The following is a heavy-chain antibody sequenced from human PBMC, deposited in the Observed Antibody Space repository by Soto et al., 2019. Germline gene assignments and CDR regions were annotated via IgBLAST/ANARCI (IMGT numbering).Heavy chain of an antibody. CDR1: GFTFSANA. J-gene: IGHJ4*02. D-gene: IGHD1-26*01. CDR2: IAYDGTIK. CDR3: AGDKIKGAPEDLES. V-gene: IGHV3-30-3*01. Sequence: QEQLVESGGDVVQPGRSLTLSCAASGFTFSANAMHWVRQAPGKGLEWVAVIAYDGTIKIYRDSVKGRFTISRDDSKSTLYLQMNSLRPEDTAVSCCAGDKIKGAPEDLESWGQGTLVTVSS.